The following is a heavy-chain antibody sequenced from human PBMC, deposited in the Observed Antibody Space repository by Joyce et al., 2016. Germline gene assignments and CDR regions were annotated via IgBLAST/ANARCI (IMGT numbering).Heavy chain of an antibody. CDR2: VYVDDSDA. D-gene: IGHD3-10*01. CDR3: ARMTSLVGGYFTY. J-gene: IGHJ4*01. Sequence: EVQLVQSAAEVKKPGESLKISCKGSGYSFSNHWIGWVRQMPGKGLEYMGIVYVDDSDARYRPSFQGKVTISADKSTNAAYLQWTSLKASDTAMYYCARMTSLVGGYFTYWGHGTLVTVSS. V-gene: IGHV5-51*01. CDR1: GYSFSNHW.